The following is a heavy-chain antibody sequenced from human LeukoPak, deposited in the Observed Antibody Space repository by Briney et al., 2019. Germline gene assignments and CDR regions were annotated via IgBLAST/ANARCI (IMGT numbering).Heavy chain of an antibody. D-gene: IGHD3-16*02. J-gene: IGHJ6*02. V-gene: IGHV3-48*03. Sequence: PGGSLRLSCAASGFTFSSYETQWVRQAPGKGLEWISYGSQSGATTYFADSVKGRFIISRDNAKNSLYMQMNSLRAEDTAVYYCARVERLRLGELSAPWAMDVWGQGTTVTVSS. CDR2: GSQSGATT. CDR3: ARVERLRLGELSAPWAMDV. CDR1: GFTFSSYE.